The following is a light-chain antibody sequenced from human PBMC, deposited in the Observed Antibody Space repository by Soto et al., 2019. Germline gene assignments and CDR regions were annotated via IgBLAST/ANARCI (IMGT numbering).Light chain of an antibody. CDR1: QSVRSSY. CDR2: DAS. CDR3: QQYGGSPT. J-gene: IGKJ1*01. V-gene: IGKV3-20*01. Sequence: EIVLTQSPGTLSLSPGERATLSCRASQSVRSSYLAWYQQKPGQPPRLLIYDASNRATGVPDRFSGSGTGTDFTLDISRLEPEDFAVYYCQQYGGSPTFGLGTKVEIK.